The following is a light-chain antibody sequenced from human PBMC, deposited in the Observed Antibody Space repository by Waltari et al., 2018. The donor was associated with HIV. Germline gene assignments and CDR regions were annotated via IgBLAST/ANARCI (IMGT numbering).Light chain of an antibody. CDR2: GKN. Sequence: SELTQDPAVSVALGQTVRITCQGDSLRNYYATWYTQKPGQAPVLVIYGKNNRPSGIPDPFSGSSSGNTASLTITATQADDEADYYCNSWDTNPEGVVFGGGTKLTVL. V-gene: IGLV3-19*01. CDR1: SLRNYY. J-gene: IGLJ3*02. CDR3: NSWDTNPEGVV.